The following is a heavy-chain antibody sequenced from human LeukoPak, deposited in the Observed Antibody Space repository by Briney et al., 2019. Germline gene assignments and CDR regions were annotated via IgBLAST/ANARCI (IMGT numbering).Heavy chain of an antibody. CDR2: SYTSGST. V-gene: IGHV4-4*07. CDR1: GGSISSYY. J-gene: IGHJ3*02. Sequence: SETLSLTCTDSGGSISSYYWSWIRQPAGKGLEWIGRSYTSGSTNYNPSLKSRVTMSVDTSKNQFSLKLSSGTAADTAVYYCARGMVVDDAFDIWGQGTMVTVSS. D-gene: IGHD2-15*01. CDR3: ARGMVVDDAFDI.